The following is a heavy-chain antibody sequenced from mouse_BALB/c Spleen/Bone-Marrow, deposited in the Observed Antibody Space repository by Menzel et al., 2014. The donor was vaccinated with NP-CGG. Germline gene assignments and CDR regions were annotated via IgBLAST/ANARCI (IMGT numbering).Heavy chain of an antibody. CDR3: ARGSYYEGAMDY. D-gene: IGHD1-1*01. J-gene: IGHJ4*01. CDR1: GFSLTSYG. V-gene: IGHV2-9*02. Sequence: QVQLKESGPGLVAPSQSLSITCTVSGFSLTSYGVHWVRQPPGKVPEWLRVIWAGGSTNYNSALMSRLSISKDNSKSQVFLKMNSLQTDDTAMCYCARGSYYEGAMDYWGQGTSVTVSS. CDR2: IWAGGST.